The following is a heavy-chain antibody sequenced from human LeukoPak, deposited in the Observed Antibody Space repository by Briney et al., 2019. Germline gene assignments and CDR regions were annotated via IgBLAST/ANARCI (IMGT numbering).Heavy chain of an antibody. CDR3: ARVGTMIVVVKSHYYYYYMDV. CDR2: IYYTGST. Sequence: SETLSVTCTVSGGSISSSSYYWGWIRQPPGKGLEWIGSIYYTGSTYYNPSLKSRVTISVDTSKNQFSLKLSSVTAADTAVYYCARVGTMIVVVKSHYYYYYMDVWGKGTTVTVSS. V-gene: IGHV4-39*07. D-gene: IGHD3-22*01. CDR1: GGSISSSSYY. J-gene: IGHJ6*03.